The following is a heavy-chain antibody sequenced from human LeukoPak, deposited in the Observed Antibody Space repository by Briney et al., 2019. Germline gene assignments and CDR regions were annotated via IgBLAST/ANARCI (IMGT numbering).Heavy chain of an antibody. CDR2: ISWNSGSI. Sequence: PGGSLRLSCAASGLTFDDYAMHWVRQAPGKGLEWVSGISWNSGSIGYADSVKGRFTISRDNAKNSLYLQMNSLRAEDTALYYCAKDGYYYGSGSYFDYWGQGTLVTVSS. V-gene: IGHV3-9*01. D-gene: IGHD3-10*01. CDR1: GLTFDDYA. J-gene: IGHJ4*02. CDR3: AKDGYYYGSGSYFDY.